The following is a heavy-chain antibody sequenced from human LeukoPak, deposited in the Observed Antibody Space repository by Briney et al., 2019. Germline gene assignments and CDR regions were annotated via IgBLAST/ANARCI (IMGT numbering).Heavy chain of an antibody. J-gene: IGHJ6*03. CDR1: GGSISSGSYY. CDR2: IYYSGST. V-gene: IGHV4-39*07. CDR3: ARAPNKGEQLWSYYYYYYMDV. Sequence: KPSETLSLTCTVSGGSISSGSYYWGWIRQPPGKGLEWIGSIYYSGSTYYNPSLKSRVTISVDTSKNQFSLKLSSVTAADTAVYYCARAPNKGEQLWSYYYYYYMDVWGKGTTVTVSS. D-gene: IGHD5-18*01.